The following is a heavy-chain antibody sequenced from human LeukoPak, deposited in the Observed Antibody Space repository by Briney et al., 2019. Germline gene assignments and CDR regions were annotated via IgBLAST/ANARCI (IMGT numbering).Heavy chain of an antibody. V-gene: IGHV4-59*02. CDR2: VYYSGST. CDR1: GGSVSGYY. Sequence: SETLSLTCVVSGGSVSGYYWGWIRQPPGRRLEWIGYVYYSGSTNYNPSFKSRITISVDTSRNQFSLQLSSVTAADTAVYYCARIHRYCSGGACYVLDNWGQGTLVAVSS. CDR3: ARIHRYCSGGACYVLDN. J-gene: IGHJ4*02. D-gene: IGHD2-15*01.